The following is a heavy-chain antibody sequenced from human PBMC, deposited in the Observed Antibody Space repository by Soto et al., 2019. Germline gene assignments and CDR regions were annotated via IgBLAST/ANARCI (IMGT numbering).Heavy chain of an antibody. J-gene: IGHJ6*02. V-gene: IGHV3-30*18. CDR2: ISYDGSNK. CDR1: GFTFSSYG. Sequence: QVQLVESGGGVVQPGRSLRLSCAASGFTFSSYGVHWVRQAPGKGLEWVAVISYDGSNKYYADSVKGRFTISRDNSKNTLYLQMNSLRAEDTAVYYCAKDSRVYYYGMDVWGQGTTVTVSS. CDR3: AKDSRVYYYGMDV. D-gene: IGHD6-13*01.